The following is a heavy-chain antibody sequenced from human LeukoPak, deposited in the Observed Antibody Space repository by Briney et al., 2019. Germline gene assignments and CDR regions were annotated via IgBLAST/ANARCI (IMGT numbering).Heavy chain of an antibody. D-gene: IGHD3-10*01. CDR3: AKVPDYYGSGRYH. Sequence: PGGSLRLSCAASGFTFSSYDMNWPRQAPGKGLEWVSYISTSGNTIYYADSVKGRFTISRDDAKNSLYLQMNSLRAEDTAVYYCAKVPDYYGSGRYHWGQGTLVTVSS. J-gene: IGHJ4*02. CDR1: GFTFSSYD. CDR2: ISTSGNTI. V-gene: IGHV3-48*03.